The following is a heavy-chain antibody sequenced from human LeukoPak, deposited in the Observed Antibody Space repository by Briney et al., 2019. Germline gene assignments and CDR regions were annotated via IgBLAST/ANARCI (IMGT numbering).Heavy chain of an antibody. Sequence: AGSLRLSCAASGFTFSSHPMHWVRQPPGKGLEWVAVISFDGSHKYYADSVTGRFTISRDNSKNTLYLQMDSLRTDDTAMYYCARDFGITWAQYYFDYWGQGTLVTVSS. CDR2: ISFDGSHK. CDR1: GFTFSSHP. J-gene: IGHJ4*02. V-gene: IGHV3-30*04. CDR3: ARDFGITWAQYYFDY. D-gene: IGHD3-10*01.